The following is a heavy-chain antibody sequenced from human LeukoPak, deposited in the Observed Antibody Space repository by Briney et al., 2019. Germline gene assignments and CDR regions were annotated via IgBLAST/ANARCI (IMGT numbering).Heavy chain of an antibody. CDR2: IYYSGST. J-gene: IGHJ3*02. V-gene: IGHV4-39*01. CDR1: GGSISSSSYY. CDR3: ARQPPYCSGGSCYSGHDAFDI. D-gene: IGHD2-15*01. Sequence: PSETLSLTCTVSGGSISSSSYYWGWIRQPPGKGLEWIGSIYYSGSTYYNPSLKSRVTISVDTSKNQFSLKLSSVTAADTAVYYCARQPPYCSGGSCYSGHDAFDIWGQGTMVTVS.